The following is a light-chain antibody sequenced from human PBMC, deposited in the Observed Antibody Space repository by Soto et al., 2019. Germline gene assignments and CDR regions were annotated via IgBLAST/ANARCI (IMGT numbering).Light chain of an antibody. CDR1: SSDVGSYNL. Sequence: QSALTQPASVSGSPGQSITISCTGTSSDVGSYNLVSWYQQHPGKAPKLMIYEGSKRTSGVSNRFSASKSGNTASLTISGLQTEDEADYFCSSFSATTTTTVVFGGGTKLTVL. CDR2: EGS. V-gene: IGLV2-14*02. CDR3: SSFSATTTTTVV. J-gene: IGLJ2*01.